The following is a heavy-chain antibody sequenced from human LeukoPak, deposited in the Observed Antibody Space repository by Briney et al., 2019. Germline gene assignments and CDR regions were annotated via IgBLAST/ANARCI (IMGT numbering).Heavy chain of an antibody. CDR1: GYNFTNYW. Sequence: GESLKISCKGSGYNFTNYWIAWVRQMPGKGLGWMGIIYPGDSDTRYSPSFQGQVTISTDKSISTAYLQWSSLKASDTAIYYCARQGPLGYCSSPSCFPSFDYWGQGTLVTVSS. J-gene: IGHJ4*02. V-gene: IGHV5-51*01. D-gene: IGHD2-2*01. CDR3: ARQGPLGYCSSPSCFPSFDY. CDR2: IYPGDSDT.